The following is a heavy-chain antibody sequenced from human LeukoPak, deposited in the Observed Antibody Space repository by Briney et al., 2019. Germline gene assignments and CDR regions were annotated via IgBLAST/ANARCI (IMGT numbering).Heavy chain of an antibody. D-gene: IGHD6-19*01. CDR2: IYISGSGST. CDR3: ARDKRVAVAGTYIYYYYMDV. J-gene: IGHJ6*03. CDR1: GGSISSYY. Sequence: PSETLSLTCTVSGGSISSYYWSWIRQPARKGLEWIGRIYISGSGSTNYNPSLKSRVTMSVDTSKNQFSLKLSSVTAADTAVYYCARDKRVAVAGTYIYYYYMDVWGNGTTVTISS. V-gene: IGHV4-4*07.